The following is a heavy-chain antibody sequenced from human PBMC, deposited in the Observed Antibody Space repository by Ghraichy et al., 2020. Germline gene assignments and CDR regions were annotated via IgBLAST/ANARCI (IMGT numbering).Heavy chain of an antibody. V-gene: IGHV3-30*18. Sequence: SLRLSCAASGFTFSDYGIHWVRQAPGKGLEWVTIISYDGREAYYADSVKGRFTISRDNSKDTVYLQMNNLRPEDTAMYYCTKDRGYGADVGFDYWGQGTLVTVSS. CDR2: ISYDGREA. CDR1: GFTFSDYG. J-gene: IGHJ4*02. D-gene: IGHD4/OR15-4a*01. CDR3: TKDRGYGADVGFDY.